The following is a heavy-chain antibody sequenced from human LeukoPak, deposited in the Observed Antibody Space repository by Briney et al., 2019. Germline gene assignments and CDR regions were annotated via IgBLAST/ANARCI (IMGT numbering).Heavy chain of an antibody. Sequence: PSETLSLTCAVSGYSLNSGYYWGWIRQPPRTGLEWIGNIYHNENTYYNTSLKSRVTISVDTSKNEFSLKLSSVTAADTAVYYCARLSITMVRGVGSNWFDPWGQGTLVTVSS. J-gene: IGHJ5*02. D-gene: IGHD3-10*01. CDR1: GYSLNSGYY. V-gene: IGHV4-38-2*01. CDR3: ARLSITMVRGVGSNWFDP. CDR2: IYHNENT.